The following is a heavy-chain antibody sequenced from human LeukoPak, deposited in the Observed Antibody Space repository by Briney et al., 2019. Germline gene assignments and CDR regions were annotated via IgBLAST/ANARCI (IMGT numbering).Heavy chain of an antibody. CDR3: ARDWKPPDYYYGMDV. CDR2: FDPEDGET. CDR1: GYTLTELS. Sequence: ASVKVSCKVSGYTLTELSMHWVRQAPGKGLEWMGGFDPEDGETIYAQKFQGRVTMTTDTSTSTAYMELRSLRSDDTAVYYCARDWKPPDYYYGMDVWGQGTTVIVSS. J-gene: IGHJ6*02. D-gene: IGHD1-1*01. V-gene: IGHV1-24*01.